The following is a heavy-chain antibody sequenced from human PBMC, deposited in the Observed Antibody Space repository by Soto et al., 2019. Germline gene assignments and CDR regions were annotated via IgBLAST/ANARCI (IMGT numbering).Heavy chain of an antibody. J-gene: IGHJ5*02. D-gene: IGHD6-19*01. CDR1: GYSFTTYW. V-gene: IGHV5-51*01. Sequence: PGESLKISCKGSGYSFTTYWIGWVRPMPGKGLEWMGIIYPGDSDTRYSPSFQGQVTISADKSISTAYLQWSSLKASDTAMYYCAIRLLGSGPENWFDPWGQGTLVTVSS. CDR3: AIRLLGSGPENWFDP. CDR2: IYPGDSDT.